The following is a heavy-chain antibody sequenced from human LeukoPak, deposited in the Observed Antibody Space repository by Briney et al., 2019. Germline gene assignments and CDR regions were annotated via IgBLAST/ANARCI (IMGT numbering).Heavy chain of an antibody. J-gene: IGHJ4*02. V-gene: IGHV3-23*01. CDR1: GFTFSSYA. D-gene: IGHD3-3*01. CDR3: ASLADFCSASDY. CDR2: ISGSGGST. Sequence: GVSLRLSCAASGFTFSSYAMSWVRQTPGKGLEWVSGISGSGGSTYYADSVKGRFTISRDNSKNTLYLQTNSLRAEDAALYYCASLADFCSASDYCGQGTLVTVSS.